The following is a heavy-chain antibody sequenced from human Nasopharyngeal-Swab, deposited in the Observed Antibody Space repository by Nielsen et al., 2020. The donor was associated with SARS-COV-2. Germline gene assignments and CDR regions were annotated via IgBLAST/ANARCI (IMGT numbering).Heavy chain of an antibody. Sequence: WSRQCPGKGLERVAAISYDGSNKYYADSVRGRFTISRDNSKNTLYLQMNSLRAEDTAVYYCAKDRGNSGYYYGMDVWGQGTTVTVSS. J-gene: IGHJ6*02. V-gene: IGHV3-30*18. CDR2: ISYDGSNK. CDR3: AKDRGNSGYYYGMDV. D-gene: IGHD3-10*01.